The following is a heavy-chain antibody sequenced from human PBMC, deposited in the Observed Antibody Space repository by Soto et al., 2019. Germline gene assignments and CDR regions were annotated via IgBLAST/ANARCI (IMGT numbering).Heavy chain of an antibody. CDR3: ARILWDSSDWYIDY. D-gene: IGHD6-19*01. Sequence: PSETLSLTCTVSGGSISGYYWSWIRQPPGKGLEWIGYIYYSGSTNYNPSLKSRVTISVDTSKNQFSLKLSSVTAADTAVYYCARILWDSSDWYIDYWGQGTLVTVSS. CDR2: IYYSGST. CDR1: GGSISGYY. V-gene: IGHV4-59*01. J-gene: IGHJ4*02.